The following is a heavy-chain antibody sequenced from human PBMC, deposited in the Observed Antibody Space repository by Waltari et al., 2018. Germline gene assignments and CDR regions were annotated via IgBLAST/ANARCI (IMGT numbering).Heavy chain of an antibody. CDR2: IYYSGST. D-gene: IGHD5-12*01. CDR1: GGSISSGGYY. Sequence: QVQLQESGPGLVKPSQTLSLTCTVSGGSISSGGYYWSWIRQHPGKGLEWIGYIYYSGSTNYNPSLKSRVTISVDTSKNQFSLKLSSVTAADTAVYYCARSGYDSWDYFDYWGQGTLVTVSS. J-gene: IGHJ4*02. V-gene: IGHV4-61*08. CDR3: ARSGYDSWDYFDY.